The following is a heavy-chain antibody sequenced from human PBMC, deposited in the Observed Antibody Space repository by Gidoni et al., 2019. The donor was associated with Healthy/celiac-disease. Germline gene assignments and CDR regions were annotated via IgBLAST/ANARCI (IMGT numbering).Heavy chain of an antibody. V-gene: IGHV4-4*02. Sequence: QVQLQESGPGLVKPSGTLSLTCAVSGGSIRSSTWWSGVRQPPGKGLEWRGEIYHSGSTNCNPALKRLVTISVDKSKNKFSLKWSYVTAADTAVYYCARDHRACSGGSCYGDWFDPWGQGTLVTVSS. D-gene: IGHD2-15*01. CDR3: ARDHRACSGGSCYGDWFDP. CDR1: GGSIRSSTW. J-gene: IGHJ5*02. CDR2: IYHSGST.